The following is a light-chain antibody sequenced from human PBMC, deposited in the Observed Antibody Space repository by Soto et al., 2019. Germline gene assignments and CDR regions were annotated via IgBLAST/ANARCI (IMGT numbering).Light chain of an antibody. CDR2: EVS. Sequence: SALTQPASVSGSPGQSITISCTGTSSDVGSYNLVSWYQQHPGKAPKLMIYEVSKRPSGVSNRFSGSKSGNTASLTISGLQAQDEADYYCCSYAGSSTYVFGTGPKVTVL. V-gene: IGLV2-23*02. J-gene: IGLJ1*01. CDR1: SSDVGSYNL. CDR3: CSYAGSSTYV.